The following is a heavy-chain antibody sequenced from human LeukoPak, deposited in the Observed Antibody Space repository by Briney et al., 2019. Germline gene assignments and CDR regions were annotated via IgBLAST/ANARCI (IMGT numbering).Heavy chain of an antibody. D-gene: IGHD2-8*01. CDR3: ARDLGGSYYCPKGVCSSDY. V-gene: IGHV3-23*01. J-gene: IGHJ4*02. CDR1: GFTFSTYA. Sequence: PGGSLRLSCAASGFTFSTYAMSWVRQAPGKGLEWVSGISDSGGTTYYADSVKGRFTISRDNSKNTLYLQMNNLRAEDTAVYYCARDLGGSYYCPKGVCSSDYWGQGTLVTVSS. CDR2: ISDSGGTT.